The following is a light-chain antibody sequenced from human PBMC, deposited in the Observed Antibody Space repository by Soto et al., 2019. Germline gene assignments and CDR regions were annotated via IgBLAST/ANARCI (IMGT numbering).Light chain of an antibody. CDR3: QQSYSTPVT. Sequence: DIQMTQSPSSLSASVGDRVTITCRASQSISGYLNWYQQKPGKAPKLLIYAASSLQSGVPSRFSGSGSGTDFTLTISSLQPEDFATYYCQQSYSTPVTFGGGTKVEIK. CDR2: AAS. V-gene: IGKV1-39*01. CDR1: QSISGY. J-gene: IGKJ4*01.